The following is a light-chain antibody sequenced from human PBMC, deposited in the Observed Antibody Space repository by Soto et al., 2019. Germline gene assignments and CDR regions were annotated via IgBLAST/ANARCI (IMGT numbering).Light chain of an antibody. V-gene: IGKV3-15*01. CDR3: QHYNTWPWT. CDR1: QSVNSN. J-gene: IGKJ1*01. Sequence: EIVLTQSPGTLSVSPGERATLSCRASQSVNSNLAWYQQKLGQAPRVLIYGASTRATGIPARFSGSGSGTEFILTISSLQSEDFAVYYCQHYNTWPWTFGQGTKVDI. CDR2: GAS.